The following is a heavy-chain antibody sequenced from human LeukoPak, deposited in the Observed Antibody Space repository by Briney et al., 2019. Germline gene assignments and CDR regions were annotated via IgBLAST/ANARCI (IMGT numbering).Heavy chain of an antibody. V-gene: IGHV4-39*07. D-gene: IGHD6-19*01. CDR3: ARGRVAGTRVGRRNWFDP. CDR1: GGSISSSSYY. Sequence: SETLSLTCTVSGGSISSSSYYWGWIRQPPGKGLEWIGSIYYSGSTYYNPSLKSRVTISVDTSKNQFSLKLSSVTAADTAVYYCARGRVAGTRVGRRNWFDPWGQGTLVTVSS. J-gene: IGHJ5*02. CDR2: IYYSGST.